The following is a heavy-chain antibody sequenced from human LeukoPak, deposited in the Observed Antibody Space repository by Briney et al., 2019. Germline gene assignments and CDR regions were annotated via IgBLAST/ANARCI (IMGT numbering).Heavy chain of an antibody. J-gene: IGHJ4*02. Sequence: GGSLRLSCTASGFTFDNYGMSWVRQAPGKGLEWVSTIFSSGDPTYYADSVKGRFTISRDNSKNTLYLQMNSLRAEDTAVYYCAKRAGRGSYQYYFDSWGRGTLVTLSS. CDR2: IFSSGDPT. CDR1: GFTFDNYG. CDR3: AKRAGRGSYQYYFDS. D-gene: IGHD1-26*01. V-gene: IGHV3-23*01.